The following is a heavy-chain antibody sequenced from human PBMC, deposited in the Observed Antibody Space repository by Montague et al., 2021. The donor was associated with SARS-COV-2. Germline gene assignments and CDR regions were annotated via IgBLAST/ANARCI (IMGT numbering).Heavy chain of an antibody. J-gene: IGHJ6*02. CDR3: ARGIWFGELLTGYYYYGMDV. CDR2: SYYRSKWYN. D-gene: IGHD3-10*01. CDR1: GDSVASISPA. Sequence: CAISGDSVASISPAWNWIRQSPSIDFQWLRRSYYRSKWYNDYAVSVKSRITINPDTSKNQFSLQLNSVTPEDTAVYYCARGIWFGELLTGYYYYGMDVWGQGTTGTVSS. V-gene: IGHV6-1*01.